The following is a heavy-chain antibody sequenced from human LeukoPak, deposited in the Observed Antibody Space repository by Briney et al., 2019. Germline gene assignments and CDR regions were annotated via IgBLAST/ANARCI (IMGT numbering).Heavy chain of an antibody. CDR1: GYTFTSYD. Sequence: ASVKVSCKASGYTFTSYDINWVRQATGQGLEWMGWMNPNSGNTGYAQKFQGRVTMTRDTSISTAYMELSRLRSDDTAVYYCAREQFDRSGPDRGAFDIWGQGTMVTVSS. CDR3: AREQFDRSGPDRGAFDI. D-gene: IGHD1-14*01. CDR2: MNPNSGNT. J-gene: IGHJ3*02. V-gene: IGHV1-8*01.